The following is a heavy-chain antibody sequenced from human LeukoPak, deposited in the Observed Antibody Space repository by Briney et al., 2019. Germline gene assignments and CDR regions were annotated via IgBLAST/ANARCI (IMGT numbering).Heavy chain of an antibody. Sequence: ASVKVSCKASGYTFTGYYMHWVRQAPGQGLEWMGWMNPNSGNTGYAQKFQGRVTMTRNTSISTAYMELSSLRSEDTAVYYCARAHYGAHGDYWGQGTLVTVSS. CDR2: MNPNSGNT. D-gene: IGHD4-17*01. J-gene: IGHJ4*02. CDR3: ARAHYGAHGDY. V-gene: IGHV1-8*02. CDR1: GYTFTGYY.